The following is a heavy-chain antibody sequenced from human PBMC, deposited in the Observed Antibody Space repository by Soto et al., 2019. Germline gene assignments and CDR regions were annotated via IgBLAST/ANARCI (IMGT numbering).Heavy chain of an antibody. J-gene: IGHJ6*02. CDR2: ISYDGSNK. CDR1: GFTFSSYG. D-gene: IGHD3-3*01. CDR3: ARDSEGSKGFAASSNYYYYYGMDV. Sequence: GGSLRLSCAASGFTFSSYGMHWVRQAPGKGLEWVAVISYDGSNKYYADSVKGRFTISRDNSKNTLYLQLNSLRAEDTAVYYCARDSEGSKGFAASSNYYYYYGMDVWGQGTTVTVSS. V-gene: IGHV3-30*03.